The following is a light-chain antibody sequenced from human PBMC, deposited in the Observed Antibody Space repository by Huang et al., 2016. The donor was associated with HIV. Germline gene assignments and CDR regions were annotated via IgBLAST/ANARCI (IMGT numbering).Light chain of an antibody. CDR2: DAI. Sequence: EVVLTQSPVTLSLFPGERATLSCRASQSVGNYLAWYQQKPGQAPRLLIFDAINRATGIPVRFSGGGCGTDFALTISGLEPDDFAVYYCQQRGNSWTFGQGTKVEIK. CDR3: QQRGNSWT. CDR1: QSVGNY. V-gene: IGKV3-11*01. J-gene: IGKJ1*01.